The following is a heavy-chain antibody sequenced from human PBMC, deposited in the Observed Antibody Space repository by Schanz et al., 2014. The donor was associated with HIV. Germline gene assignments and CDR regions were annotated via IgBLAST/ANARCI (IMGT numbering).Heavy chain of an antibody. CDR3: AKPEYDSRGNSQSHFDY. CDR2: ITDSGDKT. Sequence: EVQLLESGGGLEQPGGSLRLSCTSSGFMFGDYAMSWFRQAPGKGLQWVSSITDSGDKTDYTDSVKGRFTISRDNSKNTLYLQLGSLRTEDTAVYYCAKPEYDSRGNSQSHFDYWGQGTLVTVSS. D-gene: IGHD3-22*01. J-gene: IGHJ4*02. CDR1: GFMFGDYA. V-gene: IGHV3-23*01.